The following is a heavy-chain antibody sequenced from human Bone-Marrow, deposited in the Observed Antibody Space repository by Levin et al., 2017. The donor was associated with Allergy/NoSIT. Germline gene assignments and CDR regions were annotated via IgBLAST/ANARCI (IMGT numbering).Heavy chain of an antibody. CDR1: GFTFSSYG. J-gene: IGHJ5*02. V-gene: IGHV3-30*18. CDR2: ISYEGSNK. D-gene: IGHD3/OR15-3a*01. Sequence: GESLKISCAASGFTFSSYGMHWVRQAPGKGLEWVAVISYEGSNKYYADSVKGRFTISRDNSKNTLYLQMDSLRVEDTAVYYCAKDIIDFWTVPRWFDPWGQGTLVTVSS. CDR3: AKDIIDFWTVPRWFDP.